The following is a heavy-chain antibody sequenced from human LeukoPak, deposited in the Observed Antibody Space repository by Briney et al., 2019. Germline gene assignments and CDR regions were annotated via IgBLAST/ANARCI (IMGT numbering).Heavy chain of an antibody. CDR2: ISAYNGNT. CDR1: GYTFTSYG. D-gene: IGHD6-13*01. CDR3: ARAPPGYSSSWRFDP. Sequence: SVKVSCKASGYTFTSYGISWVRQAPGQGLEWMGWISAYNGNTNHAQKLQGRVTMTTDTSTSTAYMELRSLRSDDTAVYYCARAPPGYSSSWRFDPWGQGTLVTVSS. V-gene: IGHV1-18*01. J-gene: IGHJ5*02.